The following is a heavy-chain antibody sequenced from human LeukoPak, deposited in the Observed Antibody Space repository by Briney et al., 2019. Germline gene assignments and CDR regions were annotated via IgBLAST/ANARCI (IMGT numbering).Heavy chain of an antibody. Sequence: ASVKVSCKASGYTFTSYDINWVRQATGQGLEWMGWMNPNSGNTGYAQKFQGRVTITRNTSISTAYMELSSLRSEDTAVYYCARGPGYGDYTLYYYYYYMDVWGKGTTVTVSS. CDR2: MNPNSGNT. V-gene: IGHV1-8*03. D-gene: IGHD4-17*01. CDR3: ARGPGYGDYTLYYYYYYMDV. J-gene: IGHJ6*03. CDR1: GYTFTSYD.